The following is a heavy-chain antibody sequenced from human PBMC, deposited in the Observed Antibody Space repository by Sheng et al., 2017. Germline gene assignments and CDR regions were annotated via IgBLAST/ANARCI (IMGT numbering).Heavy chain of an antibody. J-gene: IGHJ6*02. Sequence: EVQLVESGGGLVQPGGSLRLSCADSGFTVSSNYMSWVRQAPGKGLEWVALIYSSGNTYFADSVKGRFIISRDNSKNTLYLQMNSLRVEDTAVYYCARCDHFAYYMDVWGQGTTVTVSS. CDR1: GFTVSSNY. CDR2: IYSSGNT. D-gene: IGHD3-3*02. V-gene: IGHV3-66*01. CDR3: ARCDHFAYYMDV.